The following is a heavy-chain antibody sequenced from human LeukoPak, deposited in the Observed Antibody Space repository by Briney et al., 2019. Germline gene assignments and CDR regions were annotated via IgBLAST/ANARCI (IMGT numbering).Heavy chain of an antibody. V-gene: IGHV1-2*02. CDR2: INPNSGGT. CDR3: MRGGGSSWFDY. D-gene: IGHD6-13*01. J-gene: IGHJ4*02. Sequence: GASVKASCKASGYTFTVYWLHWVRQAPGEGLEWMGWINPNSGGTNYAQKFQGRVTMTRDTSISTIYMELSSLRSDDTAVYYCMRGGGSSWFDYWGQGTLVTVSS. CDR1: GYTFTVYW.